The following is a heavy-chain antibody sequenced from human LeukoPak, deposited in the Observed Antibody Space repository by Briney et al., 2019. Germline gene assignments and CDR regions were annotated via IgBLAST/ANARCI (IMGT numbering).Heavy chain of an antibody. V-gene: IGHV3-30*18. CDR1: GFTFSSHG. J-gene: IGHJ3*02. D-gene: IGHD6-19*01. CDR2: ISYAGSDK. Sequence: GGSLRLSCAASGFTFSSHGIHWVRQAPGKGLEWVAVISYAGSDKYYADSVKGRFTISRDNSENTLYLQMNSLRAEDTAVYYCAKSSSGGWYLLGDAFDIWGQGTMVTVSS. CDR3: AKSSSGGWYLLGDAFDI.